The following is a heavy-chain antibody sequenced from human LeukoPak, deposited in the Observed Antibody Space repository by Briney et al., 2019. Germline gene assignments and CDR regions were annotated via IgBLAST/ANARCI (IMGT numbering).Heavy chain of an antibody. CDR1: GGSINSNSHH. Sequence: SETLSLTCSVSGGSINSNSHHWAWIRQAPGKGLEWIGNIYYSGTTSYNPSLKSRVTISVDTSKNQFSLRLSSVTAADTAVYYCARRGDILTDYAFDYWGQGTLVIVSS. CDR2: IYYSGTT. V-gene: IGHV4-39*01. J-gene: IGHJ4*02. CDR3: ARRGDILTDYAFDY. D-gene: IGHD3-9*01.